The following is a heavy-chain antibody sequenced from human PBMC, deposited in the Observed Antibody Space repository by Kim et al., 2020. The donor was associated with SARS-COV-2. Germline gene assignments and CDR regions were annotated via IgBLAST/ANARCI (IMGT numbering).Heavy chain of an antibody. J-gene: IGHJ4*02. CDR2: T. Sequence: TNYNPARKSRVTVAVDTSKNQFALKLSSVTAAETAVYYCARGDGYNCFDYWGQGTLVTVSS. D-gene: IGHD5-12*01. CDR3: ARGDGYNCFDY. V-gene: IGHV4-59*09.